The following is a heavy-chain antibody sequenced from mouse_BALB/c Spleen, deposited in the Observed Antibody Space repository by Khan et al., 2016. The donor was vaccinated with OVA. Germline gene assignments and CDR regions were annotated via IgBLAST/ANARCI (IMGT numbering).Heavy chain of an antibody. D-gene: IGHD1-1*01. V-gene: IGHV5-6*01. CDR3: ARLAYYYNSEGFAY. CDR2: ISSGGHYT. CDR1: GFTFSTYG. Sequence: EVQVVESGGDLVKPGGSLKLSCAASGFTFSTYGMSWVRQTPDKRLEWVATISSGGHYTYYPDSVKGRFTISRDNAKSTLYLQMSSLKSEDTAMYYCARLAYYYNSEGFAYWGQGTLVTVSA. J-gene: IGHJ3*01.